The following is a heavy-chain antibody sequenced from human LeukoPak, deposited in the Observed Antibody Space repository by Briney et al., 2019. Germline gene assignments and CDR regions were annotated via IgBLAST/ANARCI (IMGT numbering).Heavy chain of an antibody. J-gene: IGHJ4*02. V-gene: IGHV1-2*02. CDR3: ARVGRRTAAGTPFDY. D-gene: IGHD6-13*01. CDR1: GYTLTGYY. CDR2: IEPNSGGT. Sequence: VKVPCKASGYTLTGYYIHWGRPAPGQRPEWMGWIEPNSGGTNYAQKFQSRVTMTRDTSISTAYMELSRLKSDDTAVYYCARVGRRTAAGTPFDYWGEGTLVTVSS.